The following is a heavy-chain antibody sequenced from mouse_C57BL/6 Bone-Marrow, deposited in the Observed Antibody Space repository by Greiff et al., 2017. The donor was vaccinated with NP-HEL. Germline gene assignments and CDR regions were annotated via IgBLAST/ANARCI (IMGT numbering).Heavy chain of an antibody. V-gene: IGHV1-81*01. CDR2: IYPRSGNT. J-gene: IGHJ3*01. CDR3: ARSDYDYAWFAY. D-gene: IGHD2-4*01. Sequence: VQLQQSGAELARPGASVKLSCKGSGYTFTSYGISWVKQRTGQGLEWIGEIYPRSGNTYYNEKFKGKATLTADKSSSTAYMELRSLTSEDSAVYFCARSDYDYAWFAYWGQGTLVTVSA. CDR1: GYTFTSYG.